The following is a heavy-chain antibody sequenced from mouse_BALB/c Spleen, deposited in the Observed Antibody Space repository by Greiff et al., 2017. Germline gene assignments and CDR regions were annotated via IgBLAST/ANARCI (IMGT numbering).Heavy chain of an antibody. CDR1: GFTFTDYY. V-gene: IGHV7-3*02. CDR3: ARDGYPDY. D-gene: IGHD2-2*01. J-gene: IGHJ2*01. Sequence: DVQLVESGGGLVQPGGSLRLSCATSGFTFTDYYMSWVRQPPGKALEWLGFIRNKANGYTTEYSASVKGRFTISRDNSQSILYLQMNTLRAEDSATYYCARDGYPDYWGQGTTLTVSS. CDR2: IRNKANGYTT.